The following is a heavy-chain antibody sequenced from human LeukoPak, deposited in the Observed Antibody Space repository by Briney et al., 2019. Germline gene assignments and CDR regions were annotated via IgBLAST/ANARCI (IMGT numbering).Heavy chain of an antibody. CDR1: GGSISSGGYY. Sequence: MPSQTLSLTCTVSGGSISSGGYYWSWMRQPPGKGLEWIGYIYHSGSTNYNPSLKSRVTISVDTSKNQYSLKLSSVTAADTAVYYCASSIAAAAWRYGMDVWGQGTTVTVSS. CDR2: IYHSGST. V-gene: IGHV4-30-2*02. J-gene: IGHJ6*02. D-gene: IGHD6-13*01. CDR3: ASSIAAAAWRYGMDV.